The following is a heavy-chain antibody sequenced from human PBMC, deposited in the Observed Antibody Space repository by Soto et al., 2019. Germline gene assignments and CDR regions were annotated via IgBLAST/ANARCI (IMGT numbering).Heavy chain of an antibody. Sequence: QVQLVQSGAEVKKPGSSVKVSCKASGGTFSSYAISWVRQAPGQGLEWMGGIIPIFGTANYAQKFQGRVTITADESTSTAYMELSSLRSEDTAVYYCAWRTYYYDSSGYYPLDYCGQGTLVTVSS. D-gene: IGHD3-22*01. CDR1: GGTFSSYA. V-gene: IGHV1-69*01. J-gene: IGHJ4*02. CDR2: IIPIFGTA. CDR3: AWRTYYYDSSGYYPLDY.